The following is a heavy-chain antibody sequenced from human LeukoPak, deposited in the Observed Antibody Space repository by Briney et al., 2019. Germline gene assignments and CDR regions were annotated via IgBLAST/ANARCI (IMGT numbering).Heavy chain of an antibody. J-gene: IGHJ5*02. CDR1: GGSISSSSYY. Sequence: SETLSLTCTVSGGSISSSSYYWGWIRQPPGKGLAWIGSIYYSGSTYYNPSLKSRVTISVDTSKNQFSLKLSSVTAADTAVYYCASPPSGHCTNGVCYLWSGNWFDPWGQGTLVTVSS. V-gene: IGHV4-39*01. CDR3: ASPPSGHCTNGVCYLWSGNWFDP. D-gene: IGHD2-8*01. CDR2: IYYSGST.